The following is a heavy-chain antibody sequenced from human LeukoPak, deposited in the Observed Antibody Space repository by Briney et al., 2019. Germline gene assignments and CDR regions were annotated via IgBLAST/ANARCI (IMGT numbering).Heavy chain of an antibody. V-gene: IGHV3-21*01. CDR2: ISSSSSYI. D-gene: IGHD4-17*01. CDR1: GFTFSSYS. J-gene: IGHJ4*02. Sequence: GGSLRLSCAASGFTFSSYSMNWVRQAPGKGLEWVSSISSSSSYIYYADSVKGRFTISRDNAKNSLYLQMNSLRAEDTAVYYCARDLETTVTTSVGYWGQGTLVTVSS. CDR3: ARDLETTVTTSVGY.